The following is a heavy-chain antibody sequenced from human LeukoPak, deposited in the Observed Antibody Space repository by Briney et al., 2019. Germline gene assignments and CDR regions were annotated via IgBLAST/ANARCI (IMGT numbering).Heavy chain of an antibody. J-gene: IGHJ5*02. CDR1: GGSISTYNYY. V-gene: IGHV4-39*01. Sequence: SETLSLTCTVSGGSISTYNYYWGWIRQPQGKGMEWIGSLHYSGTIYYSPSLKSRVTISVDTSKNQFSLKLSSVTAADTAVYYCARRNYYASGSYFPWGQGTLVTVSS. D-gene: IGHD3-10*01. CDR3: ARRNYYASGSYFP. CDR2: LHYSGTI.